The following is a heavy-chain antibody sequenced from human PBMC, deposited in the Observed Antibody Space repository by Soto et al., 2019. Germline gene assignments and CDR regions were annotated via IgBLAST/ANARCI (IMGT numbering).Heavy chain of an antibody. V-gene: IGHV3-23*01. Sequence: DVQLLESGGGLVQPGGSLRLSCAASGFTFSSYAMSWVRQAPGKGLEWVSAISATGGSAFYADSVKGRFTISRDNSKNTVLLQIDSLVTEDTAVYYCAKGTTAVYCFDFWGQGTLVNVSS. CDR3: AKGTTAVYCFDF. J-gene: IGHJ4*02. CDR1: GFTFSSYA. CDR2: ISATGGSA. D-gene: IGHD2-15*01.